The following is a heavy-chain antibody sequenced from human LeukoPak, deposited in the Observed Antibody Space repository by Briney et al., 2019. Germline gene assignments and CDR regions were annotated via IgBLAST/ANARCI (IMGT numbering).Heavy chain of an antibody. D-gene: IGHD3-10*01. Sequence: LETLSLTCAVYGGSFSGYYWSWIRQPPGKGLEWIGEINHSGSTDYNPSLKSRVTISVDTSKNQLSMRLSSVTAADTAVYYCARAIWFGEGHDYWGQGTLVTVSS. CDR3: ARAIWFGEGHDY. V-gene: IGHV4-34*01. CDR2: INHSGST. J-gene: IGHJ4*02. CDR1: GGSFSGYY.